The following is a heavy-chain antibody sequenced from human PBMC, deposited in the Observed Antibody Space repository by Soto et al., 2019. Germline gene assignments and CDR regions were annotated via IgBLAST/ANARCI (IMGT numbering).Heavy chain of an antibody. D-gene: IGHD3-16*02. Sequence: QVQLVESGGGVVQPGRSLRLSCAASGFTFSSYGMHWVRQAPGKGLEWVAVIWYDGSNKYYADSVKGRFTISRDNSKNTLYLQMISIRAEDTAVYYCAREVYYDYVGGSYRDNNYFYYWGQGTLVTFSS. CDR3: AREVYYDYVGGSYRDNNYFYY. V-gene: IGHV3-33*01. CDR2: IWYDGSNK. J-gene: IGHJ4*02. CDR1: GFTFSSYG.